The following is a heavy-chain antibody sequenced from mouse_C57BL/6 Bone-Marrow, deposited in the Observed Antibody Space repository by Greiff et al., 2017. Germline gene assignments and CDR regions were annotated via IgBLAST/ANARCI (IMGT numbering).Heavy chain of an antibody. CDR1: GYAFSSSW. J-gene: IGHJ3*01. Sequence: VVEPGASVKISCKASGYAFSSSWMNWVKQRPGKGLEWIGRIYPGDGDTNYNGKFKGKATLTADKSSSTAYMQLSSLTSEDSAVYFCARWPLYYDYDVGFAYWGQGTLVTVSA. CDR2: IYPGDGDT. D-gene: IGHD2-4*01. V-gene: IGHV1-82*01. CDR3: ARWPLYYDYDVGFAY.